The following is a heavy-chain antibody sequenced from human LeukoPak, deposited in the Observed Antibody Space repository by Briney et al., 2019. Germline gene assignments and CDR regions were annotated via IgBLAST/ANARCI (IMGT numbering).Heavy chain of an antibody. CDR1: GFTFSSYT. V-gene: IGHV3-48*04. CDR2: IGTSSTTI. Sequence: GGSLRLSCAASGFTFSSYTMNWVRQPPGKGLEWVSNIGTSSTTIYYADSVKGRFTISRDNAKNSLYLQMNNLRAGDTAVYYCASRPYDNSGYYYVWGQGTLVTVSS. D-gene: IGHD3-22*01. J-gene: IGHJ4*02. CDR3: ASRPYDNSGYYYV.